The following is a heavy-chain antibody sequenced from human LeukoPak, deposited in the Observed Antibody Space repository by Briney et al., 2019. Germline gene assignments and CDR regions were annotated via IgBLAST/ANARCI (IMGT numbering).Heavy chain of an antibody. J-gene: IGHJ6*03. V-gene: IGHV3-66*01. CDR2: IYSGGST. CDR3: ARGGFKGCYYYYMDV. CDR1: GFTVSSNY. D-gene: IGHD5-24*01. Sequence: GGSLRLSCAASGFTVSSNYMSWVRQAPGKGLEWVSVIYSGGSTYYADSVKGRFTISRDNSKNTLYLQMNSLRAEDTAVYYCARGGFKGCYYYYMDVWGKGTTVTISS.